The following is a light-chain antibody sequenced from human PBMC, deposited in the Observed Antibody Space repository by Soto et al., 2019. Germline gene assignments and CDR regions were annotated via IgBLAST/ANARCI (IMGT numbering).Light chain of an antibody. V-gene: IGKV1-5*03. J-gene: IGKJ1*01. CDR2: KAS. CDR1: QSIGSW. CDR3: QQYNSYSRT. Sequence: DIQMTQSPSTLSASVGDRVTITCRASQSIGSWLAWYQQKPGKAPKLLIDKASSLESGVPSRFSGSGSGTEFTLTISSLQPDDIATYYCQQYNSYSRTFGQGTKVEIK.